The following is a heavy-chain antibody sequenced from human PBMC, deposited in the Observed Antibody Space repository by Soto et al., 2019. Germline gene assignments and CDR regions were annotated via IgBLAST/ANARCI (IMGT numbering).Heavy chain of an antibody. CDR3: ARSGYGSTDFDH. D-gene: IGHD6-13*01. CDR1: GDSIGRGAYY. J-gene: IGHJ4*02. V-gene: IGHV4-31*03. Sequence: SETLSLTCSVSGDSIGRGAYYWTWISQHPAQGLEWIGYIYYRGNTYYNPSLESRVSISLDTFKNRFSLKLTSVTAAETAVYYCARSGYGSTDFDHWGQGTRVTAPQ. CDR2: IYYRGNT.